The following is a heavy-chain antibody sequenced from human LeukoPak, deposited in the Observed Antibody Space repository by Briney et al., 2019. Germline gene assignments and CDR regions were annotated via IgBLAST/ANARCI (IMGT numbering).Heavy chain of an antibody. Sequence: GGSLRLSCGASGFTFSNYGMSWVRQAPGKGLEWVSAIGGSGDSTNYADSVKGRFTISRDNSKNTLYLQMNSLRVEATAVYYCARTWSFDYWGQGTLVTVSS. CDR3: ARTWSFDY. V-gene: IGHV3-23*01. CDR2: IGGSGDST. J-gene: IGHJ4*02. CDR1: GFTFSNYG. D-gene: IGHD1-14*01.